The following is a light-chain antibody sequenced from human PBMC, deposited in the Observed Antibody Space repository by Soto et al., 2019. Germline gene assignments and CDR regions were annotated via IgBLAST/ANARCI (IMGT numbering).Light chain of an antibody. CDR3: AAWDDNLNGPL. V-gene: IGLV1-44*01. CDR1: NSNIGRYS. J-gene: IGLJ3*02. Sequence: QSALTQPPSLSGTPGQRVTISCSGSNSNIGRYSVNWYQHFPGTAPKILIYSDDERPSGVPDRCSGSKSGTSASLAISGLHSEDEAEYYCAAWDDNLNGPLFGGGTKLTVL. CDR2: SDD.